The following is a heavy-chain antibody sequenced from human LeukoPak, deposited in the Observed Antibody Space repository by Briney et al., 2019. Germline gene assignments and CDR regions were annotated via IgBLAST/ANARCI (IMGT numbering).Heavy chain of an antibody. CDR3: ARERQKYFDY. Sequence: GGSLRLSCAASGFTFDDYTMHWVRQAPGKGLKWVSLITWDGGSTFYADSVKGRFTISRDNSKYSLYLQVNSLRTEDTALYHCARERQKYFDYWGQGTLVTVSS. CDR1: GFTFDDYT. J-gene: IGHJ4*02. CDR2: ITWDGGST. V-gene: IGHV3-43*01.